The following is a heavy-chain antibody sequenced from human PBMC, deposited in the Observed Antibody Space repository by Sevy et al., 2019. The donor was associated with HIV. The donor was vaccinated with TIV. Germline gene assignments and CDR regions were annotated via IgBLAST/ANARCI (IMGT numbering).Heavy chain of an antibody. D-gene: IGHD6-13*01. J-gene: IGHJ6*03. CDR1: GGSMNSYY. V-gene: IGHV4-59*08. Sequence: TLSLTCTVSGGSMNSYYWSWIRQTPGKGLEWIGYIFYSVSTNYTPSLKSRVTISVDTSKSQFSLNLRSVTAADTAVYYSARQPAELSSSWAYCHYMDIWGKGTTVTVSS. CDR3: ARQPAELSSSWAYCHYMDI. CDR2: IFYSVST.